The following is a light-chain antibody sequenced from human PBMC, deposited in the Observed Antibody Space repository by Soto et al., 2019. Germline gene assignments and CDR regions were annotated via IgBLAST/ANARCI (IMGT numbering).Light chain of an antibody. Sequence: QSALTQPPSVSAAPGQKVTISCSGSSSNIGNNYVSWYQQLPGTAPKLLIFENNKRPSGIPDRFSASKSSTSATLAITGLQTGGAGDYYCGTWNNSLSLPYVFGTGTKVTVL. J-gene: IGLJ1*01. CDR1: SSNIGNNY. CDR2: ENN. CDR3: GTWNNSLSLPYV. V-gene: IGLV1-51*02.